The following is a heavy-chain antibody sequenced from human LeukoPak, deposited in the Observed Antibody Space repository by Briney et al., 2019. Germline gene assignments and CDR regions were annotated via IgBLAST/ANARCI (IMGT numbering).Heavy chain of an antibody. CDR3: SREKSSSVDY. D-gene: IGHD6-6*01. CDR2: INPNSGGT. Sequence: ASVKVSCKASGYTLTGYYMHWVRQAPGHGLEWMGRINPNSGGTNYAQKFYSRDTLTRHTTISTAYMELSRLRSDNTAVYYCSREKSSSVDYWGQGTLVTVSS. CDR1: GYTLTGYY. V-gene: IGHV1-2*06. J-gene: IGHJ4*02.